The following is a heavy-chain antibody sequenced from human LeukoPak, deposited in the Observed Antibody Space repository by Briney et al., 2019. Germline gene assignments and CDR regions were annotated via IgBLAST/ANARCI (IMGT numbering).Heavy chain of an antibody. Sequence: ASVKVSCKVSRYTLTELSMHWVRQAPGKGLEWMGGFDPEDGETIYAQKFQGRVTMTEDTSTDTAYMELSSLRSEDTAVYYCATPITMVRGVGYWFDPWGQGTLVTVSS. CDR1: RYTLTELS. J-gene: IGHJ5*02. V-gene: IGHV1-24*01. D-gene: IGHD3-10*01. CDR3: ATPITMVRGVGYWFDP. CDR2: FDPEDGET.